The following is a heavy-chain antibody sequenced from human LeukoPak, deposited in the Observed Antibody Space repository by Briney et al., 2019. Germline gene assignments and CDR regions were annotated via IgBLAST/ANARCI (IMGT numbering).Heavy chain of an antibody. D-gene: IGHD2-15*01. Sequence: GGSLRLSCAASGFTFSSYGMHWVRQAPGKGLEWVAFIRYDGSNKYYADSVKGRFTISRDKSKNTLYLQMNSLRAEDTAVYYCAKSQGRGPTYYYMDVWGKGTTVTVSS. V-gene: IGHV3-30*02. CDR1: GFTFSSYG. CDR3: AKSQGRGPTYYYMDV. CDR2: IRYDGSNK. J-gene: IGHJ6*03.